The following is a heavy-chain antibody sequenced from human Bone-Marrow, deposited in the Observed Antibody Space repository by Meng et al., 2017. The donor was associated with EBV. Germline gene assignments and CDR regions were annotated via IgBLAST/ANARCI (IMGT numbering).Heavy chain of an antibody. CDR1: GGTFRRDA. CDR2: LISMVGVP. J-gene: IGHJ4*02. D-gene: IGHD5-18*01. CDR3: ASGSGGGYSADY. Sequence: VLLVRGGSWVKHHGCWVTVSGKSAGGTFRRDAISWVRQVPGQGLARIGGLISMVGVPDYAQRFQESVTIIADKSTVIRYMELCSLSSAVTVVDNGASGSGGGYSADYWGRGTLVTVSS. V-gene: IGHV1-69*17.